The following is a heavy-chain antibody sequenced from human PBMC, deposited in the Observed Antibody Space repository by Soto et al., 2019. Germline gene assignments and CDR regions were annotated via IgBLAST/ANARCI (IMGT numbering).Heavy chain of an antibody. CDR2: IYYSGRT. J-gene: IGHJ4*02. D-gene: IGHD4-17*01. V-gene: IGHV4-59*01. CDR3: ARVGGDDFGDSGGFDY. Sequence: QVQLQESGPGLVKPSETLSLTCTVSGGSIRDYFWTWIRQPPGKGLEWIGYIYYSGRTNYNPSLKRRVSISVDTSKNPFSLQLRSVTAADTAVYYCARVGGDDFGDSGGFDYWGQGTLVTVSS. CDR1: GGSIRDYF.